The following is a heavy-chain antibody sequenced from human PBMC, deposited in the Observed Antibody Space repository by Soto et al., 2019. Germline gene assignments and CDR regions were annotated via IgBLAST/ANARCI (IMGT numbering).Heavy chain of an antibody. Sequence: ASVKVSCKASGYTFTSYGISWVRQAPGQGLEWMGWISAYNGNTNYAQKLQGRVTMTTDTSTSTAYMELRSLRSDDTAVYYCAREGHCSGGSCYERIVPPVFSYYYYYYMDVWGKGTTVTVSS. J-gene: IGHJ6*03. D-gene: IGHD2-15*01. CDR1: GYTFTSYG. V-gene: IGHV1-18*01. CDR2: ISAYNGNT. CDR3: AREGHCSGGSCYERIVPPVFSYYYYYYMDV.